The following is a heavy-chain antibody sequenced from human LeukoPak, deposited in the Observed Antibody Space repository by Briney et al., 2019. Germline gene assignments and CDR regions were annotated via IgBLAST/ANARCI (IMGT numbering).Heavy chain of an antibody. Sequence: SETLSLTCPVSGGSISTHYWSWIRQPPGKGLEWIGWISDTGSPNYNPSLKSRVTISADTSKSQYSMILSSVTAADTAVYFCARGPVEMATIDVQFDYWGQGTLVTVSS. CDR2: ISDTGSP. J-gene: IGHJ4*02. D-gene: IGHD5-12*01. CDR3: ARGPVEMATIDVQFDY. V-gene: IGHV4-59*08. CDR1: GGSISTHY.